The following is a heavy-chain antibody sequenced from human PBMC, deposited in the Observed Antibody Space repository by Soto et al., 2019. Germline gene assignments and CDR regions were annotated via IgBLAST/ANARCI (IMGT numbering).Heavy chain of an antibody. CDR3: VRGDGDYYDGNGYLGRH. CDR1: GYTFTGYA. J-gene: IGHJ4*02. Sequence: ASVKVSCKASGYTFTGYAMHWVRQAPGQRLEWMGWINAGNGNTKYSQKFQGRVTITRDTSASTAYMELSSLRAEDTAVYYCVRGDGDYYDGNGYLGRHWGQGTLVTVSS. D-gene: IGHD3-22*01. V-gene: IGHV1-3*01. CDR2: INAGNGNT.